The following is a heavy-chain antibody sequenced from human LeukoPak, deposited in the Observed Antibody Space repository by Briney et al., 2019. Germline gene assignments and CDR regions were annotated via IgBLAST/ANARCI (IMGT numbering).Heavy chain of an antibody. J-gene: IGHJ5*02. Sequence: PSETLSLTCTVSGGSISSHYWSWIRQPPGKGLEWIGYIYYSGNTNYNPSLKSRVTISVDTSKNQFSLKLSSVTAADTAVYYCARVASIAVASDWFDPWGQGTLVTVSS. CDR3: ARVASIAVASDWFDP. CDR1: GGSISSHY. D-gene: IGHD6-19*01. V-gene: IGHV4-59*11. CDR2: IYYSGNT.